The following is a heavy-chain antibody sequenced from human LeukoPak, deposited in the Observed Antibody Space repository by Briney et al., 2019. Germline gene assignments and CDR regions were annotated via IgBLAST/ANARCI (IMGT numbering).Heavy chain of an antibody. D-gene: IGHD5-12*01. CDR1: GYSISSDYY. J-gene: IGHJ4*02. CDR3: ARRAYSYGFFDY. CDR2: IYHRGGT. Sequence: SETLSLTCAVSGYSISSDYYWGWIRQPPGKGPEWIGSIYHRGGTYYTPSLKSRVTISIDTSKNQLSLKVSAVTAADTAVYYCARRAYSYGFFDYWGQGTLVTVSS. V-gene: IGHV4-38-2*01.